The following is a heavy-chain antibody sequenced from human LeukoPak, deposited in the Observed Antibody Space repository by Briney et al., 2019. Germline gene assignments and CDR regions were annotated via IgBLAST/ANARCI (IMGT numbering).Heavy chain of an antibody. V-gene: IGHV1-2*02. D-gene: IGHD2-2*01. Sequence: GASVKVSCRTSGYTFTGYSLHWVRQAPGQGLEWMGRTIPNSGVTQFAQKFQGRVTMSRDTSVSSVFMDLSGLTSDDTAIYYCARDSEYCTSTNCFHPFDSWGQGTLVTVSS. CDR1: GYTFTGYS. CDR2: TIPNSGVT. CDR3: ARDSEYCTSTNCFHPFDS. J-gene: IGHJ4*02.